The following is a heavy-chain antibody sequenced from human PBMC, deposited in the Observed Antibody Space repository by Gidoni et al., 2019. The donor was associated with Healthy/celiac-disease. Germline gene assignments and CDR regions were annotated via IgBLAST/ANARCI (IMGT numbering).Heavy chain of an antibody. CDR1: AFTVSSNY. Sequence: EVQLVESGGGLVQPGGSLRLSCAATAFTVSSNYMSWVRQAPGKGLEWGSVIYSGGSTYYADSVKGRFTISRDNSKNTLYLQMNSLRAEDTAVYYCARTIVATRGDAFEIWGQGTMVTVSS. J-gene: IGHJ3*02. CDR2: IYSGGST. V-gene: IGHV3-66*02. CDR3: ARTIVATRGDAFEI. D-gene: IGHD5-12*01.